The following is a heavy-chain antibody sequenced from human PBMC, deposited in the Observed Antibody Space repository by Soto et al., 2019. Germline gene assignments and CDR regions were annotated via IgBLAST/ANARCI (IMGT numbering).Heavy chain of an antibody. V-gene: IGHV3-13*04. D-gene: IGHD3-22*01. CDR3: ARAIGPTLFDY. Sequence: GGSLRLSCSASGFTFSSYDMHWVRQGPGKGLEWVSAIGTAGDTNYAGSVKGRFTISRENAKNSLYLQMNSLRAGDTAIYFCARAIGPTLFDYWGPGTLVTVSS. CDR2: IGTAGDT. CDR1: GFTFSSYD. J-gene: IGHJ4*02.